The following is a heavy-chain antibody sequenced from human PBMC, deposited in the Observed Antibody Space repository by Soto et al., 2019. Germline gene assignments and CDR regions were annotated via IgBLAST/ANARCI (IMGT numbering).Heavy chain of an antibody. Sequence: GGSLRLSCEVSGFSVTANYMSWVRQAPGKGLEWVSIIYSDGTTYYADSVKGRFTTSRDNSKNTLYLQMNSLRAEDTAVYYGARVPRSFNPGYWGQETQVP. CDR2: IYSDGTT. CDR3: ARVPRSFNPGY. CDR1: GFSVTANY. V-gene: IGHV3-66*01. D-gene: IGHD3-16*01. J-gene: IGHJ4*02.